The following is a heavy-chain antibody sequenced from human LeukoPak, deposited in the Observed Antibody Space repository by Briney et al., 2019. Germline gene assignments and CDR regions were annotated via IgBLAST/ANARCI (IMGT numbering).Heavy chain of an antibody. Sequence: TGGSLRLSCAASGFTFSSYAMSWVRQAPGKGLEWVSAISGSGGSTYYADPVKGRFTISRDNSKNTLYLQMNSLRAEDTAVYYCAKDVSRGWYPDYWGQGTLVTVSS. CDR1: GFTFSSYA. V-gene: IGHV3-23*01. J-gene: IGHJ4*02. CDR2: ISGSGGST. CDR3: AKDVSRGWYPDY. D-gene: IGHD6-19*01.